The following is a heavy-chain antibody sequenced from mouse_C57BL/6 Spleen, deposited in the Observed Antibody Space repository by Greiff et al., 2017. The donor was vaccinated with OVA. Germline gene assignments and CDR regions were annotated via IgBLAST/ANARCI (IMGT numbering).Heavy chain of an antibody. D-gene: IGHD2-4*01. CDR2: IHPNSGST. CDR1: GYTFTSYW. V-gene: IGHV1-64*01. J-gene: IGHJ4*01. Sequence: QVQLQQPGAELVKPGASVKLSCKASGYTFTSYWMHWVKQRPGQGLEWIGMIHPNSGSTNYNEKFKSKATLTVDKSSSTAYMQLSSLTSEDSAVYYCARAYDYDDAMDYWGQGTSVTVSS. CDR3: ARAYDYDDAMDY.